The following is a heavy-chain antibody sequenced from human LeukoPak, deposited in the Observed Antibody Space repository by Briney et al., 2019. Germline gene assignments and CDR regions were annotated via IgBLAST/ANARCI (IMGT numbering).Heavy chain of an antibody. CDR2: ISSSSSTI. CDR1: GFTFSSYS. J-gene: IGHJ4*02. CDR3: ARDSVGYSYGFGFDY. D-gene: IGHD5-18*01. Sequence: GGSLRLSCAASGFTFSSYSMNWVRQAPGKGLEWVSYISSSSSTIYYADSVKGRFTISRDNAKNSLYLQMNSLRAEDTAVYYCARDSVGYSYGFGFDYWGQGTLVTVSS. V-gene: IGHV3-48*04.